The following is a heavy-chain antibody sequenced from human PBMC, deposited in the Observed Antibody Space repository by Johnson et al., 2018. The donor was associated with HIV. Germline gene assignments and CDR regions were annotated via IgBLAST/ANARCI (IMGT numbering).Heavy chain of an antibody. CDR3: ARARGFGGPGSPGAFDI. J-gene: IGHJ3*02. CDR1: GFTFDDYG. D-gene: IGHD3-10*01. V-gene: IGHV3-20*04. CDR2: INWNGDST. Sequence: MQLVESGGGLVQPGGSLRLSCAASGFTFDDYGMNWVRQVPGKGLEWVSGINWNGDSTGYADSVKGRFTISRDNARDSLYLQMNSLRGEDTAFYYCARARGFGGPGSPGAFDIWGQGTMVTVSS.